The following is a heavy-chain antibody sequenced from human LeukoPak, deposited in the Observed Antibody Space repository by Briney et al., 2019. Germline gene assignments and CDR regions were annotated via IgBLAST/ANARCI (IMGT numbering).Heavy chain of an antibody. CDR3: AKSVLSPFSYDSRDPDY. J-gene: IGHJ4*02. V-gene: IGHV1-46*01. Sequence: ASVKVSCKASGYTFTSYYMHWVRQAPGQGLEWMGIINPSGGSTSYAQKFQGRVTMTRDMSTSTVYMELSSLRAEDTAVYYCAKSVLSPFSYDSRDPDYWGQGTLVSVSS. CDR2: INPSGGST. CDR1: GYTFTSYY. D-gene: IGHD3-22*01.